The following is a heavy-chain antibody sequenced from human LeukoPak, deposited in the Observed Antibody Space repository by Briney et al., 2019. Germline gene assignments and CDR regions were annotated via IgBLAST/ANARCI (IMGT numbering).Heavy chain of an antibody. V-gene: IGHV4-4*02. J-gene: IGHJ4*02. CDR2: IYHSGST. D-gene: IGHD3-16*01. CDR3: AARCYDYVWGSPFDY. Sequence: SETLSLTCAVSGGSISSSNWWSWVRQPPGKGLEWIGEIYHSGSTNYNPSLKSQVTISVDKSKNQFSLKLSSVTAADTAVYYCAARCYDYVWGSPFDYWGQGTLVTVSS. CDR1: GGSISSSNW.